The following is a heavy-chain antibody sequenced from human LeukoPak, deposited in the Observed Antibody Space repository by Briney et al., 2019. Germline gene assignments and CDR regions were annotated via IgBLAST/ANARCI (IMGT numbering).Heavy chain of an antibody. Sequence: PSETLSLTCTVSGGSISSGSDYWSWIRQPAGKGLEWIGRMYTSGSTSYNPSLKSRVTISVDTSKNQFSLKLSSVTAADTAVYYCAGRYCSSTSCYWGSDWFDPWGQGTLVTVSS. J-gene: IGHJ5*02. V-gene: IGHV4-61*02. CDR3: AGRYCSSTSCYWGSDWFDP. CDR1: GGSISSGSDY. CDR2: MYTSGST. D-gene: IGHD2-2*01.